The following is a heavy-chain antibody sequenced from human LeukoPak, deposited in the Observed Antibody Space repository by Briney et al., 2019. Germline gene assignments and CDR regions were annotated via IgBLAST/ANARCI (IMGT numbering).Heavy chain of an antibody. J-gene: IGHJ3*02. Sequence: PGGSLRLSCAASGFSISSYWMTWVRQAPGKGLEWLACIKQDGSEKYYVDSVQGRFTISRDNAQNSLYLLLSSLRAEDTAVYYCARRYFDWLSLPHAFDIWGQGTMVTVSS. CDR3: ARRYFDWLSLPHAFDI. V-gene: IGHV3-7*01. CDR2: IKQDGSEK. D-gene: IGHD3-9*01. CDR1: GFSISSYW.